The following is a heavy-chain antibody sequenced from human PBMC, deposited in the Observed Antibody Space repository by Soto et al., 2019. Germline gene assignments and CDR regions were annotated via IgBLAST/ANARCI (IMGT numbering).Heavy chain of an antibody. V-gene: IGHV4-28*01. CDR2: IYYSGST. J-gene: IGHJ5*02. Sequence: PXATLSLTCAVSGYSISSSNGWGWIRQPPGKGLEWIGYIYYSGSTYYNPSLKSRVTMSVDTSKNQFSLKLSSVTAVDTAVYYCARTDPIEGWFDPWGQRTLVTVSS. CDR3: ARTDPIEGWFDP. CDR1: GYSISSSNG.